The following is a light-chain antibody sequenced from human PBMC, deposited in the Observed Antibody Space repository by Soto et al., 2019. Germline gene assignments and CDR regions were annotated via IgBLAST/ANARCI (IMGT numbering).Light chain of an antibody. Sequence: QSVLPQPPSVSGAPGQRVTISCTGSSSNIGAGYDVHWYPQLPGTAPTLLISGNSNRPSGVPDRFSGSKSGTSASLAITGLQAEDEADYYCQSYDSSLSGVVFGGGTKLTVL. CDR3: QSYDSSLSGVV. CDR2: GNS. J-gene: IGLJ2*01. CDR1: SSNIGAGYD. V-gene: IGLV1-40*01.